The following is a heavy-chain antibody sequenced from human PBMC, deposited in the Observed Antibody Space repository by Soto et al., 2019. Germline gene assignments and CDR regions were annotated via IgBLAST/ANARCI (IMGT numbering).Heavy chain of an antibody. CDR2: IFYFGST. CDR3: ARVSGSYYYGMDV. J-gene: IGHJ6*02. CDR1: GGSISSYY. D-gene: IGHD1-26*01. Sequence: SETLSLTCTVSGGSISSYYWSWIRQTPGKGLEWIGYIFYFGSTNYNPSLKSRVTLSIHTSKNQLSLKLSSVTAADTAVYYCARVSGSYYYGMDVWGQGTTVTVSS. V-gene: IGHV4-59*08.